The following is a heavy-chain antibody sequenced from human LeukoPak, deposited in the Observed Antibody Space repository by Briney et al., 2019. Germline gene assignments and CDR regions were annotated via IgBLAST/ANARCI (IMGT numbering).Heavy chain of an antibody. Sequence: PSETLSLTCTVSGGSISSGDYYWSWIRQPPGKGLEWIGYIYYSGSTYYNPSLKSRVTISVDTSKNQFSLKLSSVTAADTAVYYCARELVRYYYDSSGYYYEGYFDYWGQGTLVTVSS. CDR3: ARELVRYYYDSSGYYYEGYFDY. J-gene: IGHJ4*02. CDR1: GGSISSGDYY. V-gene: IGHV4-30-4*01. CDR2: IYYSGST. D-gene: IGHD3-22*01.